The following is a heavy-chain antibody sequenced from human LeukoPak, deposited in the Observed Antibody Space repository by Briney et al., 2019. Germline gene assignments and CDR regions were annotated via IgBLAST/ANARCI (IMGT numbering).Heavy chain of an antibody. J-gene: IGHJ4*02. CDR1: GFTFSSYA. Sequence: GSLRPSCAASGFTFSSYAMHWVRQAPGKGLEWVAVISYDGSNKYYADSVKGRFTISRDNSKNTLYLQMNSLRAEDTAVYYCARDPDYWGQGTLVTVSS. V-gene: IGHV3-30-3*01. CDR2: ISYDGSNK. CDR3: ARDPDY.